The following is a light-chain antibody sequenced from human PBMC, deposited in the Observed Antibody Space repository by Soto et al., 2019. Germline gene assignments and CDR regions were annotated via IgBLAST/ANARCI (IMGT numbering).Light chain of an antibody. CDR3: QQYSHLIT. CDR2: DAS. Sequence: DIQMTQSPSSLSASVGDRVTITCQASQDISNYLNWYQQKLGKAPKLLIYDASNLETGVPSRFRCSGSGTDFTFTISSLQPEDIATYYCQQYSHLITFGQGTRLEIK. CDR1: QDISNY. J-gene: IGKJ5*01. V-gene: IGKV1-33*01.